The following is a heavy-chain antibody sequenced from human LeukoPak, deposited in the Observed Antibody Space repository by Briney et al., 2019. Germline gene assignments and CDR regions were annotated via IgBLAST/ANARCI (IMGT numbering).Heavy chain of an antibody. CDR1: GFTFDDYA. CDR2: ISWNSGSI. V-gene: IGHV3-9*01. Sequence: GGSLRLSCAASGFTFDDYAMHWVRQAPGKGLEWVSGISWNSGSIGYADSVKGRFTISRDNAKNSLYLQMNSLRAEDTALYYCAKDPTSYSSGPNWFDPWGQGTLVTVSP. J-gene: IGHJ5*02. CDR3: AKDPTSYSSGPNWFDP. D-gene: IGHD6-19*01.